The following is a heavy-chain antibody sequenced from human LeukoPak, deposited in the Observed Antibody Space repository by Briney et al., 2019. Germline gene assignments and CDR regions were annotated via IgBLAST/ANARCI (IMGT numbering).Heavy chain of an antibody. CDR2: VSSSGSTI. CDR1: GFTFSDYY. Sequence: GGSLRLSCAASGFTFSDYYMSWIRQAPGKGLEWVSYVSSSGSTIYYADSVKGRFTISRDNAKNSLYLQMNSLRAEDTAVYYCAREDYLRVAVGYYFDYWGQGTLVTVSS. D-gene: IGHD3-16*01. CDR3: AREDYLRVAVGYYFDY. V-gene: IGHV3-11*04. J-gene: IGHJ4*02.